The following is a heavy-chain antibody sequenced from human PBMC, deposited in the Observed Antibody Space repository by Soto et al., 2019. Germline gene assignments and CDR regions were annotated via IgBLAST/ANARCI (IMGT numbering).Heavy chain of an antibody. CDR1: GDSINNYDHF. D-gene: IGHD3-16*01. CDR3: ATSNGAYSYDSVA. V-gene: IGHV4-30-4*08. J-gene: IGHJ5*02. CDR2: IYYSGAT. Sequence: PSENLSLTCTVSGDSINNYDHFWTWIRQRPGEGMEWIGYIYYSGATYYSPSLKTRVSISLHKSQTYFSLELSSVTAADTAVYYCATSNGAYSYDSVAWGQGTLVTVS.